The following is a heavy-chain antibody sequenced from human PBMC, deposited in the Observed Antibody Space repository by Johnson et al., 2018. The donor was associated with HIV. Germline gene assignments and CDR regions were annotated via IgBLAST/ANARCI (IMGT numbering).Heavy chain of an antibody. CDR1: GFTFSSYD. J-gene: IGHJ3*02. D-gene: IGHD3-16*01. CDR3: AKPPSMGADAFDI. CDR2: ITYDGTKK. Sequence: QVQLVESGGGVVQPGRSLRVSCGASGFTFSSYDMHWVRQAPGKGLEWVAVITYDGTKKYFADSVKGRFNISRDNSKNTSYLQMNSVRPEDAAVYYCAKPPSMGADAFDIWGQGTMVTVSS. V-gene: IGHV3-30*18.